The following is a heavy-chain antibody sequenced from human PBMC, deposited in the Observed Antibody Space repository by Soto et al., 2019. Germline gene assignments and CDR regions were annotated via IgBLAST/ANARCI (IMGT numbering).Heavy chain of an antibody. CDR1: GFTFSSYG. D-gene: IGHD3-3*01. Sequence: GGSLRLSCAASGFTFSSYGMHWVRQAPGKGLEWVAVIWYDGSNKYYADSVKGRFTISRDNSKNTLYLQMNSLRAEDTAVYYCAREKGRRFLEWLLLNWGQGTLVTVSS. V-gene: IGHV3-33*01. CDR2: IWYDGSNK. CDR3: AREKGRRFLEWLLLN. J-gene: IGHJ4*02.